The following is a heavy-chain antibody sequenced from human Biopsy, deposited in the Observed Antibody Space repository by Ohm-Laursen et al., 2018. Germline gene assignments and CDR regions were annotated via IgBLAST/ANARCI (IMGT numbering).Heavy chain of an antibody. V-gene: IGHV1-69*01. D-gene: IGHD1-26*01. CDR2: IIPIFGTA. CDR3: ARDALGGGSYRFFY. J-gene: IGHJ4*02. CDR1: GGTFTNYA. Sequence: GSSVKVSCKASGGTFTNYAISWVRQAPGQGLEWMGGIIPIFGTANYAQKFQGRVTITADESTSTAYMELSSLRSADTAVYYCARDALGGGSYRFFYWGQGSLVTVSS.